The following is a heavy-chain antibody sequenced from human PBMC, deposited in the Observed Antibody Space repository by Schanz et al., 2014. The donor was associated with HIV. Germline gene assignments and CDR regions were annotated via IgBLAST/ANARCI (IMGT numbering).Heavy chain of an antibody. CDR2: IKPDGSET. Sequence: EVHLEESGGGLVQPGGSLRLSCVGSGFIIDNYWMSWVRQAPGSGLEWVANIKPDGSETYYVGSVRGRFTISRDNAKNSLYLQITGLKAEDTAVYYCARAMLISGTGYWTGENYWGQGTLVIVSS. J-gene: IGHJ4*02. D-gene: IGHD3-10*01. CDR1: GFIIDNYW. CDR3: ARAMLISGTGYWTGENY. V-gene: IGHV3-7*01.